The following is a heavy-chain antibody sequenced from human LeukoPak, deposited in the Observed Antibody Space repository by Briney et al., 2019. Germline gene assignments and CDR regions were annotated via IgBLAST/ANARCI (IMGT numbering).Heavy chain of an antibody. CDR2: IYYGGST. J-gene: IGHJ4*02. V-gene: IGHV4-59*08. CDR1: GGSMSNYY. Sequence: PSETLSLTCTVSGGSMSNYYWSWIRQPPGKGLEWIGYIYYGGSTNYNSSLESRVTISVDTSKNQFSLKLSSVTAADTAVYYCAGTYRVELDCWGQGTLVTVSS. CDR3: AGTYRVELDC. D-gene: IGHD1-1*01.